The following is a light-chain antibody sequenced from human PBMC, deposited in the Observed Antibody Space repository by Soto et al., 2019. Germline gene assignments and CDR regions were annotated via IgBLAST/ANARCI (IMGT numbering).Light chain of an antibody. CDR3: CSHAGTSKVI. CDR2: TVN. J-gene: IGLJ2*01. Sequence: QSVLTQPRSVSGSPGQSVTISCTGTSSDVGAYNYVSWYQQYPGRAPKLMIYTVNKRPSGVPDRFSGSKSGNTASLTISGLQADDEADYYCCSHAGTSKVIFGGGTKLTVL. V-gene: IGLV2-11*01. CDR1: SSDVGAYNY.